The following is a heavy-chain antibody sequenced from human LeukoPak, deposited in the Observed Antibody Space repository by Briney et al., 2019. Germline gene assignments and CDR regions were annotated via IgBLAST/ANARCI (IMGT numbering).Heavy chain of an antibody. CDR1: GYTFTSYA. CDR3: AREAYNWNDADAFDI. D-gene: IGHD1-1*01. J-gene: IGHJ3*02. V-gene: IGHV7-4-1*02. CDR2: INTNTGNP. Sequence: ASVKVSCKASGYTFTSYAMNWVRQAPGQGLEWMGWINTNTGNPTYAQGFTGRFVFSLGTSVSTAYLQISSLKAEDTAVYYCAREAYNWNDADAFDIWGQGTMVTVSS.